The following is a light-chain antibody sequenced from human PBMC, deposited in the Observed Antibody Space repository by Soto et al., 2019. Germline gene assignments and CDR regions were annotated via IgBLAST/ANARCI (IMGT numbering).Light chain of an antibody. Sequence: EIVLTQSPGTLSLSPGERATLSCRASQSVSSSYLAWYQQKPGQAPRLLIYGASSRTTGIPDIFSRSWSGTDFTLTISTLEPEDFAVYYCQQYGSSQSFGQGTKVEIK. CDR3: QQYGSSQS. J-gene: IGKJ1*01. CDR1: QSVSSSY. V-gene: IGKV3-20*01. CDR2: GAS.